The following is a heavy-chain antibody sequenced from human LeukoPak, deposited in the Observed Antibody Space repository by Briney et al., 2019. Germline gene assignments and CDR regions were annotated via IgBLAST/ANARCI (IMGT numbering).Heavy chain of an antibody. CDR3: ARDDSGYDC. CDR2: IYYSGNT. V-gene: IGHV4-59*01. CDR1: GGSITGYY. Sequence: PSETLSLTCTVSGGSITGYYWSWLRQPPGKGLEWSGYIYYSGNTNYNPSLKSRVTMSVDTSKNQFSLKLSSVTAADTAVYYCARDDSGYDCWGQGTLVTVSS. D-gene: IGHD5-12*01. J-gene: IGHJ4*02.